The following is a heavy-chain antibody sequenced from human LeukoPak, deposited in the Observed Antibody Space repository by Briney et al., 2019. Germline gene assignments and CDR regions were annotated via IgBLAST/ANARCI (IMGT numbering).Heavy chain of an antibody. CDR1: GFTVSSYW. Sequence: GGSLRLSCAASGFTVSSYWMHWVRQVPGKGLVWVSRMNVEGSVTSYADFMKGRFTISRDIAKNTLYLQMNTLTAEDTAVYYCARDFGGNSDFWGQGTLVTVSS. CDR3: ARDFGGNSDF. CDR2: MNVEGSVT. V-gene: IGHV3-74*01. J-gene: IGHJ4*02. D-gene: IGHD4-23*01.